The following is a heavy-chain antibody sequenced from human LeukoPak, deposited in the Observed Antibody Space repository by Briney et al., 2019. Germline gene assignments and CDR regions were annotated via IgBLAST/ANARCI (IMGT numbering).Heavy chain of an antibody. CDR1: GFTFSSYA. Sequence: GGSLRLTCATSGFTFSSYAMSWLRQGPGKGLEWVSSLSGSGRTTYYADSVKGRFTISRDNSKNTLYLQMSSLRGEDTAVYYCAKVSSGWSLDYWGQGTLVTVSS. D-gene: IGHD6-19*01. V-gene: IGHV3-23*01. CDR3: AKVSSGWSLDY. J-gene: IGHJ4*02. CDR2: LSGSGRTT.